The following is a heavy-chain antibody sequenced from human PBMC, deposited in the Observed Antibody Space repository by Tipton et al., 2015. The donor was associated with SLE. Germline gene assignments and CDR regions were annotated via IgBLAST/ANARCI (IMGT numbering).Heavy chain of an antibody. V-gene: IGHV1-2*02. CDR1: GYTFTGYF. J-gene: IGHJ4*02. Sequence: QVQLVQSGAEVKKPGASAKVSCKASGYTFTGYFIHWVRQAPGQGLEWMGWINPKNGATKYEQKFQGRVTVTRDTSINTAYMELSSLRSDDTATYFCAMTEEEGGSSLDYWGQGSLVTVSS. D-gene: IGHD3-16*01. CDR2: INPKNGAT. CDR3: AMTEEEGGSSLDY.